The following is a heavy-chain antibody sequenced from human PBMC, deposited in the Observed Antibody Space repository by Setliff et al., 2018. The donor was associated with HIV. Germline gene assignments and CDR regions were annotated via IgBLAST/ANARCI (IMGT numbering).Heavy chain of an antibody. D-gene: IGHD2-15*01. Sequence: GSLRLSCTVSGFTLSMYWVHWVRQAPGKGLMWVSHINSDGSSTNYADSVKGRFTISRDNSKNTVYLQMNSLRVEDTAMYYCAREGSYGSQALGWGQGTLVTVSS. J-gene: IGHJ4*02. CDR1: GFTLSMYW. V-gene: IGHV3-74*01. CDR2: INSDGSST. CDR3: AREGSYGSQALG.